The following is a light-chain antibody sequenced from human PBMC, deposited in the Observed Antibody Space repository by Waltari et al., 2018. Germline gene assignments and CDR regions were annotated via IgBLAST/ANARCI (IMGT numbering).Light chain of an antibody. V-gene: IGKV3-11*01. CDR1: QSVTNY. J-gene: IGKJ4*01. CDR3: QQRRDWPLT. CDR2: DTS. Sequence: DIVLTQSPAILSLSPGERASLSCRPSQSVTNYLAWYQQKPGQAPRLLISDTSNRATGIPARFSGSGFGPYFSLTILSLEPEDFAVYYCQQRRDWPLTFGGGTKVEIK.